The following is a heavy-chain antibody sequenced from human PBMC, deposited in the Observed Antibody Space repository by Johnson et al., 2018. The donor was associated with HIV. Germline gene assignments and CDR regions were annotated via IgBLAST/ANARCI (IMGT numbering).Heavy chain of an antibody. D-gene: IGHD3-10*01. J-gene: IGHJ3*01. V-gene: IGHV3-30*09. CDR1: GFTFSSYA. CDR2: ISDDGSNE. CDR3: ATLWFGEVSVYDAFDV. Sequence: QVQLVESGGGVVQPGRSLRLSCAASGFTFSSYAMHWVRQAPGTGLDWVAVISDDGSNEYYADSVKGRFAISRDNSKNTLYLQMNSLRPEDSAVYYCATLWFGEVSVYDAFDVWGQGTMVTVSS.